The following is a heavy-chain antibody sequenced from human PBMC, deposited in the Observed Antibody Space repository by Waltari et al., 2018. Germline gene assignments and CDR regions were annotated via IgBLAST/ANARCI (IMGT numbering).Heavy chain of an antibody. Sequence: QVQLVESGGGVVQPGRSLRLSCAASGFTFSSYAMHWVRQAPGKGLEWVAVISYDGSNKYYADSVKGRFTISRDNSKNTLYLQMNSLRAEDTAVYYCARDRSSSEYFQHWGQGTLVTVSS. CDR1: GFTFSSYA. CDR3: ARDRSSSEYFQH. J-gene: IGHJ1*01. D-gene: IGHD6-13*01. CDR2: ISYDGSNK. V-gene: IGHV3-30*01.